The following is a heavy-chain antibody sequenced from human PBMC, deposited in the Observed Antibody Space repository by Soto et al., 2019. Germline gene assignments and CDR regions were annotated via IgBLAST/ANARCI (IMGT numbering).Heavy chain of an antibody. CDR1: GGSIRSGDYY. Sequence: QVQLQESGPGLVKPSQTLSLTCTVSGGSIRSGDYYWSWIRQPPGTGLEWIGYIYYSGSTYYNPSLKSRVTISVDTSKNQFSLKLSSVTAADTAVYYCVRGGYNNGWALIDYWGQGTLVTVSS. CDR3: VRGGYNNGWALIDY. CDR2: IYYSGST. D-gene: IGHD6-19*01. J-gene: IGHJ4*02. V-gene: IGHV4-30-4*01.